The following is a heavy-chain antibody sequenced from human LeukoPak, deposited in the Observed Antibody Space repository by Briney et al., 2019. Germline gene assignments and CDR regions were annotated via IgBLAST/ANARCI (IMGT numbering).Heavy chain of an antibody. Sequence: ASVKVSFKTSGYTFTTYYIHWVRQAPGQGLEWMGIINPSGGTTTYAQQFQGRVTMTRDTSTSTVYMELNTLRSEDTAVYYCARGSNYYYDSSADYPRYWGQGTLVTVSS. CDR1: GYTFTTYY. D-gene: IGHD3-22*01. CDR3: ARGSNYYYDSSADYPRY. CDR2: INPSGGTT. V-gene: IGHV1-46*01. J-gene: IGHJ4*02.